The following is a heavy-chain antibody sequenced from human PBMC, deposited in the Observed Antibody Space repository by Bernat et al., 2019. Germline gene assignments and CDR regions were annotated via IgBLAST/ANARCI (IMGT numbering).Heavy chain of an antibody. J-gene: IGHJ6*02. V-gene: IGHV3-23*01. CDR2: ISGSGGST. CDR3: AREGAGIAARQRGRGAGMDV. CDR1: GFTFSSYA. D-gene: IGHD6-6*01. Sequence: EVQLLESGGGLVQPGGSLRLSCAASGFTFSSYAMSWVRQAPGKGLEWVSAISGSGGSTYYADSVKGRFTISRDNSKNTLYLQMNSLRAEDTAVYYCAREGAGIAARQRGRGAGMDVWGQGTTVTVSS.